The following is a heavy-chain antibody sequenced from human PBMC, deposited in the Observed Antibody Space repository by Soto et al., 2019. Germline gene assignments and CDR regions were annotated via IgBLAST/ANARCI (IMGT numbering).Heavy chain of an antibody. CDR3: ARGWEVYYILTGPSFAFDI. D-gene: IGHD3-9*01. CDR1: GGSISSGGYS. J-gene: IGHJ3*02. Sequence: QLQLQESGSGLVKPSQTLSLTCAVSGGSISSGGYSWSWIRQPPGKGLEWIGYIYHSGSTYYNPSFKSRVTISVDRYKNQFSLKLSSVTAADTAVYYCARGWEVYYILTGPSFAFDIWGQGTMLTVSS. V-gene: IGHV4-30-2*01. CDR2: IYHSGST.